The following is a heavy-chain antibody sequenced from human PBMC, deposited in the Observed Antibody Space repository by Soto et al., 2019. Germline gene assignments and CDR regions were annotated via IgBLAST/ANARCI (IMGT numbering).Heavy chain of an antibody. V-gene: IGHV3-23*01. CDR3: AKDPTGAGWYFDL. CDR1: GFTFRKYD. J-gene: IGHJ2*01. D-gene: IGHD3-10*01. Sequence: EVHLLESGGGLVQPGGSLRLSCEASGFTFRKYDMNWVRQAPGKGLEWVSSINDSGGNTYYADSVKGRFTISRDNSKNTLYLQMNSRRAEDTAIYYCAKDPTGAGWYFDLWGRGTLVTASS. CDR2: INDSGGNT.